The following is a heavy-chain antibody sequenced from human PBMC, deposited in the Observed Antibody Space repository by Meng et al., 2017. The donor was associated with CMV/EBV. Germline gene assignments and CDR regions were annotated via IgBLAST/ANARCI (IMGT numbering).Heavy chain of an antibody. CDR1: VFSLISSVVG. CDR2: IYWDGDK. D-gene: IGHD6-6*01. J-gene: IGHJ5*02. Sequence: IALKESAPTLVKPTQTLPLPCSFSVFSLISSVVGGGWIRRPPGRAREWLALIYWDGDKRNSPSLKSRLTITKDTSKNQVFLTRTNMDPVDTATYYCAHSPSWQLVRHWFDPWGQGTLVTVSS. V-gene: IGHV2-5*02. CDR3: AHSPSWQLVRHWFDP.